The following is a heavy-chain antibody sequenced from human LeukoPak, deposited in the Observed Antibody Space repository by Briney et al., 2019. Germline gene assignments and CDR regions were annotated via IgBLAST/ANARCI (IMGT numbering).Heavy chain of an antibody. J-gene: IGHJ3*02. D-gene: IGHD6-19*01. CDR2: INSDGSTT. V-gene: IGHV3-74*03. Sequence: GGSLRLSCAASGFSFCNYWMCWVRQAPGKGLVCVSRINSDGSTTTYADSVKGRFTISREKAKNPLYLQMNSLRAEDSALYYVARIRERLGLGALDIWGQGTMVTVSS. CDR1: GFSFCNYW. CDR3: ARIRERLGLGALDI.